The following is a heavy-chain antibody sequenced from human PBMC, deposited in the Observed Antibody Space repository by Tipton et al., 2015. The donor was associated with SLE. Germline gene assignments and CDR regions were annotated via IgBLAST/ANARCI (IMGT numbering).Heavy chain of an antibody. CDR2: IYPGDSDT. D-gene: IGHD5-24*01. CDR3: DSLGSGDGYNCYYDGMDV. J-gene: IGHJ6*02. Sequence: QSGPEVKKPGESLKISCKGSGYSFTSYWIGWVRQMPGKGLEWMGIIYPGDSDTRYSPSFQGQVTISADKSISTAYLQWSRLKGLDTARYYFDSLGSGDGYNCYYDGMDVGGLGTTVTVAS. V-gene: IGHV5-51*03. CDR1: GYSFTSYW.